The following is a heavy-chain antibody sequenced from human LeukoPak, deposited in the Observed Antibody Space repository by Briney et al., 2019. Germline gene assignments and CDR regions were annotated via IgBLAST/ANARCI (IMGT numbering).Heavy chain of an antibody. CDR2: ISYDGNSK. CDR1: EFTFSNYA. V-gene: IGHV3-30-3*01. CDR3: ARAMVVVVPAAM. Sequence: GGSLRLSCAASEFTFSNYAMHWVRQAPGKGLAWVAVISYDGNSKSYASSVKGRFTISRDNSKNTLYLQMNSLRPEDTAVYYCARAMVVVVPAAMWGQGTLVTVSS. D-gene: IGHD2-2*01. J-gene: IGHJ4*02.